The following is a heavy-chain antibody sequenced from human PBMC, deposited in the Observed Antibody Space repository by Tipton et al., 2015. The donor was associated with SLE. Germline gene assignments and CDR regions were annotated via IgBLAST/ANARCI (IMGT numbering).Heavy chain of an antibody. Sequence: TLSLTCTVSGGSTSSSSYYWGWIRQPPGKGLEWIGSLYYSGSTYYNPSLKSRVTISVDTSKNQFSLKLSSVTAADTAVYYCSGDGSGCPSSCYYMDVWGKGTTVTVSS. D-gene: IGHD6-19*01. CDR2: LYYSGST. J-gene: IGHJ6*03. CDR3: SGDGSGCPSSCYYMDV. V-gene: IGHV4-39*07. CDR1: GGSTSSSSYY.